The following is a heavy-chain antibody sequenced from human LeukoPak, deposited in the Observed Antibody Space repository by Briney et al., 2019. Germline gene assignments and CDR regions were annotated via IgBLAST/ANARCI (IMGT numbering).Heavy chain of an antibody. J-gene: IGHJ4*02. CDR2: IHHSGNT. Sequence: RASETLSLTCTVSGGSISSYYWSWIRQPPGKGLEWIGTIHHSGNTNYNPSLKSRVTISVDTSKNQFSLKVYPVTAADTAVYYCARELGYASGSYYWGQGTLVTVSS. V-gene: IGHV4-59*12. CDR3: ARELGYASGSYY. D-gene: IGHD3-10*01. CDR1: GGSISSYY.